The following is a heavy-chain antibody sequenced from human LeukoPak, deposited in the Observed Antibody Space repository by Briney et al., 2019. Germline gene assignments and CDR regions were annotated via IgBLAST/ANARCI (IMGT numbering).Heavy chain of an antibody. D-gene: IGHD2-2*01. Sequence: PGRSLRLSCAASGFTFTNYAMHWVRQAPGKGLEWVAMISYDGRDKYYLDSVKGRFTISRDNSKSTLYLQMNSLRSEDTAVYYCARAGYEYVPAAMEYFQHWGQGTLVTVSS. J-gene: IGHJ1*01. CDR2: ISYDGRDK. V-gene: IGHV3-30*03. CDR1: GFTFTNYA. CDR3: ARAGYEYVPAAMEYFQH.